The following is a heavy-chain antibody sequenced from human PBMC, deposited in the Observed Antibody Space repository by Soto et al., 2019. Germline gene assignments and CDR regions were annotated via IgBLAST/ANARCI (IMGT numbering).Heavy chain of an antibody. J-gene: IGHJ4*01. V-gene: IGHV4-59*08. CDR3: ARHSLPDYGDYASFVFDY. D-gene: IGHD4-17*01. CDR2: IYYSRSN. CDR1: GGSISRNY. Sequence: SDTLALTCTVCGGSISRNYWSWIRQPPGKGLEWIGYIYYSRSNNYNPSLKSRVTISVDTSKNQFSLKLSSVTAADTAVYYCARHSLPDYGDYASFVFDYWGQEPLVTVSS.